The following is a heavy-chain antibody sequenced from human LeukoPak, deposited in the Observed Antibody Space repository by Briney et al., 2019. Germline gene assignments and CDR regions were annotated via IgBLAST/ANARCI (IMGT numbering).Heavy chain of an antibody. V-gene: IGHV3-53*01. J-gene: IGHJ4*02. CDR1: GFTVSSNY. CDR2: IYSGGNT. CDR3: ARADYYDSSGYNDY. Sequence: GGSLRLSCAASGFTVSSNYMSWVRQAPGKGLEWVSVIYSGGNTYYADSVKDRFTISRDNSKNTLYLQMTSLRAEDTAVYYCARADYYDSSGYNDYWGQGTLVTVSS. D-gene: IGHD3-22*01.